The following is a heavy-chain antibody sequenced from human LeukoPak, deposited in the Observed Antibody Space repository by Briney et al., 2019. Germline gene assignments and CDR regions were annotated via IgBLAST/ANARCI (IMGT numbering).Heavy chain of an antibody. D-gene: IGHD3-10*01. CDR1: GFTFSSYG. CDR2: ISYDGSNK. J-gene: IGHJ1*01. V-gene: IGHV3-30*18. CDR3: AKDNVVRGVGGFQH. Sequence: GRSLRLSCAASGFTFSSYGMHWVRQAPGKGLEWVAVISYDGSNKYYADSVKGRFTISRDNSKNTLYLQMNSLRAEDTAVYYCAKDNVVRGVGGFQHWGQGTLVTVSS.